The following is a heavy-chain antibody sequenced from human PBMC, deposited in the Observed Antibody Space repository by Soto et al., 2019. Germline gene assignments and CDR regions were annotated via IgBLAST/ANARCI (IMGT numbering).Heavy chain of an antibody. Sequence: GGSLRLSCTASGFTFGDYAMSWFRQAPGKGLEWVGFIRSKAYGGTTEYAASVKGRFTISRDDSKSIAYLQVNSLKTEDTAVYYCTRSRYDFWSGYYVFDYWGQGTLVTVSS. CDR1: GFTFGDYA. V-gene: IGHV3-49*03. CDR2: IRSKAYGGTT. CDR3: TRSRYDFWSGYYVFDY. D-gene: IGHD3-3*01. J-gene: IGHJ4*02.